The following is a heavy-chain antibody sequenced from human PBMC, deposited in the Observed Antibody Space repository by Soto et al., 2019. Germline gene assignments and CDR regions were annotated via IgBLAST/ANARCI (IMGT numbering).Heavy chain of an antibody. CDR1: GFTFSSYS. CDR2: ISSSSSYI. V-gene: IGHV3-21*01. Sequence: PGGSLRLSCAASGFTFSSYSMNWVRQAPGKGLEWVSSISSSSSYIYYADSVKGRFTISRDNAKNSLYLQMNSLRAEDTAVYYCTTYSGDFVGDWFDPSGQGTLVTVSS. CDR3: TTYSGDFVGDWFDP. J-gene: IGHJ5*02. D-gene: IGHD4-17*01.